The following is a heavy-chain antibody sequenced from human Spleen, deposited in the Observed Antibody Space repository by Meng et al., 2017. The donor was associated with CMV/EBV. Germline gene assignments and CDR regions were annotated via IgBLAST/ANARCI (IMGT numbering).Heavy chain of an antibody. Sequence: GESLKISCAASGFTFSSYAMHWVRQAPGKGLEWVAVISYDGSNKYYADSVKGRFTISRDNSKNTLYLKMNSLRAEDTAVYYCASDLSNGDAFDIWGQGTMVTV. CDR3: ASDLSNGDAFDI. D-gene: IGHD2-8*01. CDR2: ISYDGSNK. CDR1: GFTFSSYA. J-gene: IGHJ3*02. V-gene: IGHV3-30*04.